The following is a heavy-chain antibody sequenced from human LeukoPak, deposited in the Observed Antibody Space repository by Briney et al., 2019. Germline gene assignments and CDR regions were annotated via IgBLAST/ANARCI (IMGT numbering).Heavy chain of an antibody. CDR1: GYTFTSHG. Sequence: ASVKVSCKASGYTFTSHGISWVRQAPGQGLEWMGWISAYNGNTNYAQKLQGRVTMTTDTSTSTAYMELRSLRSDDTAVYYCARGNDYYYYYGMDVWGQGTTVTVSS. CDR3: ARGNDYYYYYGMDV. D-gene: IGHD4-11*01. V-gene: IGHV1-18*01. CDR2: ISAYNGNT. J-gene: IGHJ6*02.